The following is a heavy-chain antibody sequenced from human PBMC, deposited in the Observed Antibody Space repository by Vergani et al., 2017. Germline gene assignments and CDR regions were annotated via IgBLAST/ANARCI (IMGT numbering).Heavy chain of an antibody. D-gene: IGHD3-10*01. V-gene: IGHV3-21*01. CDR1: GFTFSSYS. CDR3: AREQDSGDSPRSQKYYYYGMDV. Sequence: EVQLVESGGGLVQTGGSLRLSCAASGFTFSSYSMNWVRQAPGKGLEWVSSISSSSSYIYYADSVKGRFTISRDNAKNSLYLQMNSLRAEDTAVYYCAREQDSGDSPRSQKYYYYGMDVWGQGP. CDR2: ISSSSSYI. J-gene: IGHJ6*02.